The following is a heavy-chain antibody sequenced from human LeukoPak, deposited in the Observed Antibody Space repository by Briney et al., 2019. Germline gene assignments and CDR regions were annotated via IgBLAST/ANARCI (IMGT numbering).Heavy chain of an antibody. V-gene: IGHV3-66*01. CDR1: GSTVSSNY. Sequence: GGSLRLSCAASGSTVSSNYMSWVRQAPGKGLEWVSVIYSGGSTYSADSVKGRFTISRDNSKNTLYLQMNSLRAEDTAVYYCARDSTTDFYFDYWGQGTLVTVSS. J-gene: IGHJ4*02. CDR2: IYSGGST. CDR3: ARDSTTDFYFDY. D-gene: IGHD2/OR15-2a*01.